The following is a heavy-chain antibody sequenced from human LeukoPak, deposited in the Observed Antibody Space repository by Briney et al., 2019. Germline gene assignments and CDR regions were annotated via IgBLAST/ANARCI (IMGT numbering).Heavy chain of an antibody. CDR3: AKESGEPYYFDY. CDR1: GFTSSSYG. Sequence: PGGSLRLSCAASGFTSSSYGMHWVRQPPDNGLEWVAFIRYDGSNKHYADSVKGRFTSSRDNSKHTMYLQMNSLRAEDTAVYYCAKESGEPYYFDYWGQGTLVTVSS. D-gene: IGHD1-26*01. CDR2: IRYDGSNK. J-gene: IGHJ4*02. V-gene: IGHV3-30*02.